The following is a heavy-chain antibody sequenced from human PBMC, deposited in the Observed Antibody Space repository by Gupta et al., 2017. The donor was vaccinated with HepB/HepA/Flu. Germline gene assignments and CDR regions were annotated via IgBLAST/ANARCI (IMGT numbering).Heavy chain of an antibody. D-gene: IGHD3-10*01. CDR3: TTRGTSNDAFDI. V-gene: IGHV3-48*02. J-gene: IGHJ3*02. CDR1: AFTFGAYS. Sequence: EVQLVESGGGLVQPGGSLRLSCAASAFTFGAYSMNWVRQAPGKGLEWVSYISSGGSVIYYADAEKGRLNISRDNDKNSMYRTLTRMREEDKAVYYCTTRGTSNDAFDIWVQGKMVTVS. CDR2: ISSGGSVI.